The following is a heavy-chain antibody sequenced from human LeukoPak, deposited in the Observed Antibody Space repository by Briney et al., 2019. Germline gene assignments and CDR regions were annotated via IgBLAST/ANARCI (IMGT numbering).Heavy chain of an antibody. V-gene: IGHV4-39*01. Sequence: SQTLSPTRTVPGASISSSSYYCGWIRQPPGKGLEWIGCMFYSGGTYYNSYLPSRVTISADTSKNQFSLKLSSVTAADTAVYYCARRNWGSSRIDYWGQGNLVTVSS. CDR1: GASISSSSYY. J-gene: IGHJ4*02. CDR2: MFYSGGT. CDR3: ARRNWGSSRIDY. D-gene: IGHD3-16*01.